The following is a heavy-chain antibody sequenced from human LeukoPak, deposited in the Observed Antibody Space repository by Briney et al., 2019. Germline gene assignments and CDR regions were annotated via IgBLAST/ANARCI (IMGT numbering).Heavy chain of an antibody. D-gene: IGHD3-10*01. CDR1: GGSISSYY. V-gene: IGHV4-59*01. CDR3: AGVRGVIAWFDP. CDR2: IYYSGST. J-gene: IGHJ5*02. Sequence: SETLSLTCTVSGGSISSYYWSWIRQPPGKGLEWIGYIYYSGSTNYNSSLKSRVTISIDTSKNQFSLKLSSVTAADTAVYYCAGVRGVIAWFDPWGQGTLVTVSS.